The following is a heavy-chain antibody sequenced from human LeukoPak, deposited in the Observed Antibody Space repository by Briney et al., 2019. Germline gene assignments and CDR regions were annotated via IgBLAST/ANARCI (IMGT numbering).Heavy chain of an antibody. D-gene: IGHD2-21*01. J-gene: IGHJ4*02. CDR1: GFAFTFHA. CDR3: ARADLILYYFDY. V-gene: IGHV4-59*11. Sequence: GSLKLSCAASGFAFTFHAMSWLRQPPGKGLEWIGYIYYSGSTNYNPSLKSRVTISVDTSKNQFSLKLSSVTAADTAVYYCARADLILYYFDYWGQGTLVTVSS. CDR2: IYYSGST.